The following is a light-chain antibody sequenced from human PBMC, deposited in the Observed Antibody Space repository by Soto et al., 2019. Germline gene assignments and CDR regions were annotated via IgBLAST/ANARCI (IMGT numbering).Light chain of an antibody. J-gene: IGKJ2*01. CDR1: QDISNY. CDR3: QQYDNLPMYT. CDR2: DAS. Sequence: DIQMTQSPSSLSASVGARVTITCPASQDISNYLNWYQQKPGKAPKLLIYDASNLETGVPSRFSGSGSGTDFTFTISSLQPEDIATYYCQQYDNLPMYTFGQGTKLEIK. V-gene: IGKV1-33*01.